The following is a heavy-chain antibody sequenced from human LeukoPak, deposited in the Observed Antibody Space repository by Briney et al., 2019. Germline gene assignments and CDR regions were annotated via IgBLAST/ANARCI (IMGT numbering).Heavy chain of an antibody. Sequence: SVKVSCKASGGTLSSYAISWVRQAPGQGLEWMGGIIPIFGTANYAQKFQGRVTITADKSTSTAYMELSSLRSEDTAVYYCASGDIVATIKYFQHWGQGTLVTVSS. J-gene: IGHJ1*01. V-gene: IGHV1-69*06. D-gene: IGHD5-12*01. CDR3: ASGDIVATIKYFQH. CDR2: IIPIFGTA. CDR1: GGTLSSYA.